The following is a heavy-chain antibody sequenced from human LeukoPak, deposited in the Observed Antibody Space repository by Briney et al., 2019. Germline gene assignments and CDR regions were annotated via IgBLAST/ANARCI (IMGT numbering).Heavy chain of an antibody. CDR1: GFTVSSNY. CDR2: IYSGGST. Sequence: GGSLRLSCAASGFTVSSNYMSWVRPAPGKGLEWVSVIYSGGSTYYADSVKGRFTISRDNSKNTLYLQMNSLRAEDTAVYYCARDSHCSGGSCYSGSDYWGQGTLVTVSS. D-gene: IGHD2-15*01. J-gene: IGHJ4*02. CDR3: ARDSHCSGGSCYSGSDY. V-gene: IGHV3-53*01.